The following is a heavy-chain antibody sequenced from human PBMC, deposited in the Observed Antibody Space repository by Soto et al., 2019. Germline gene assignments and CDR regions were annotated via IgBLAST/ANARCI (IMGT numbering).Heavy chain of an antibody. J-gene: IGHJ4*02. CDR3: AKDLGYYFDY. CDR1: GFTFSSYG. CDR2: ISYDGSNK. V-gene: IGHV3-30*18. Sequence: HPGGSLRLSCAASGFTFSSYGMHWVRQAPGKGLEWVAVISYDGSNKYYADSVKGRFTISRDNSKNTLYLQMNSLRAEDTAVYYCAKDLGYYFDYWGQGTLVTVSS.